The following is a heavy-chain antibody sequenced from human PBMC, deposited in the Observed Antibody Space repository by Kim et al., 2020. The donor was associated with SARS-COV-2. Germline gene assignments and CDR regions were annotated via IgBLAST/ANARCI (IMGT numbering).Heavy chain of an antibody. V-gene: IGHV1-8*01. D-gene: IGHD5-12*01. CDR1: GYTFTSYD. J-gene: IGHJ6*02. CDR2: MNPNSGNT. CDR3: ASCGYSGYAPEGEYYGMDV. Sequence: ASVKVSCKASGYTFTSYDINWVRQATGQGLEWMGWMNPNSGNTGYAQKFQGRVTMTRNTSISTAYMELSSLRSEDTAVYYCASCGYSGYAPEGEYYGMDVWGQGTTVTVSS.